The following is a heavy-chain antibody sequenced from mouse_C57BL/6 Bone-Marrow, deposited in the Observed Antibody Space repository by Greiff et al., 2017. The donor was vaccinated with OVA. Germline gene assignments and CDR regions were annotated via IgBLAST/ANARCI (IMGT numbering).Heavy chain of an antibody. V-gene: IGHV1-82*01. D-gene: IGHD1-1*01. CDR2: IYPGDGDT. CDR3: AIYGSSIYYAMDY. Sequence: VQLQQSGPELVKPGASVKISCKASGYAFSSSWLNWVKQRPGKGLEWIGRIYPGDGDTNYNGKFKGKATLTADKSSSTAYMQLSSLTSEDSAVYFCAIYGSSIYYAMDYWGQGTSVTVSS. J-gene: IGHJ4*01. CDR1: GYAFSSSW.